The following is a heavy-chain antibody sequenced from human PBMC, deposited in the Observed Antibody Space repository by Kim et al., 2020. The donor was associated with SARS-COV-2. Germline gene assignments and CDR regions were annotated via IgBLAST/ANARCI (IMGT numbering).Heavy chain of an antibody. J-gene: IGHJ4*02. V-gene: IGHV3-23*01. D-gene: IGHD1-26*01. Sequence: GGSLRLSCAASGFTFSGYGMTWIRQAPGKGLDWVATGLSDGRTYYADSVKGRFTISRDNSRSTIYLQMNTLRTEDTAVYFCAKSGTSSASYGVNFDYWGQGTLVTVSS. CDR3: AKSGTSSASYGVNFDY. CDR2: TGLSDGRT. CDR1: GFTFSGYG.